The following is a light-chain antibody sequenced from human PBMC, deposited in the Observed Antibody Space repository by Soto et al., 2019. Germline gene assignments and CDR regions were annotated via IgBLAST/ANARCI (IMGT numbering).Light chain of an antibody. CDR2: EVS. CDR3: CSYADSSSLV. J-gene: IGLJ2*01. CDR1: SSDVGSYNL. V-gene: IGLV2-23*02. Sequence: QSVLTQPASVSGSPGQSITISCTGTSSDVGSYNLVSWYQQHPGKAPEFIIYEVSKRPSGVSNRFSGSKSGNTASLTISGLEAEDEADYYCCSYADSSSLVFGGGTQLTVL.